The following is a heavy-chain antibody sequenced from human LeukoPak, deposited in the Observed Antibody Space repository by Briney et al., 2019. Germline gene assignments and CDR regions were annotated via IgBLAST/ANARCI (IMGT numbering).Heavy chain of an antibody. CDR1: GFTFSSYA. J-gene: IGHJ4*02. CDR2: ISGSGGYT. D-gene: IGHD6-19*01. Sequence: GGSLRLSCAASGFTFSSYALTWVRQAPGMGLESVSAISGSGGYTYYADSVKGRFTISRDNSKNTLYLQMNSLRAEDTAIYYCAKAEGKNPTGGRWLDWGQGTLVTVSS. CDR3: AKAEGKNPTGGRWLD. V-gene: IGHV3-23*01.